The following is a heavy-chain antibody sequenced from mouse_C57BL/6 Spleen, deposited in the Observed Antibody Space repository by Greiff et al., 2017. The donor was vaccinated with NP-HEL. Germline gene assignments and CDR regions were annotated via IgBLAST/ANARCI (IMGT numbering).Heavy chain of an antibody. D-gene: IGHD4-1*01. CDR1: GYAFSSSW. Sequence: QVQLKESGPELVKPGASVKISCKASGYAFSSSWMNWVKQRPGKGLEWIGRIYPGDGDTNYNGKFKGKATLTADKSSSTAYMQLSSLTSEDSAVYFCARERETGTEDFAYWGQGTLVTVSA. CDR3: ARERETGTEDFAY. J-gene: IGHJ3*01. V-gene: IGHV1-82*01. CDR2: IYPGDGDT.